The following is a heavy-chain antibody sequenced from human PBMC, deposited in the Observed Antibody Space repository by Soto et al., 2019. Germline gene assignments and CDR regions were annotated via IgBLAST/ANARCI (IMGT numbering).Heavy chain of an antibody. Sequence: GASVKVSCKASGGTFSSYAISWVRQAPGQGLEWMGGIIPIFGTANYAQKFQGRVTITADESTSTAYMELSSLRSEDTAVYYCACGGKLPGGWFDPWGQGTLVTSPQ. CDR3: ACGGKLPGGWFDP. J-gene: IGHJ5*02. D-gene: IGHD2-21*01. CDR1: GGTFSSYA. V-gene: IGHV1-69*13. CDR2: IIPIFGTA.